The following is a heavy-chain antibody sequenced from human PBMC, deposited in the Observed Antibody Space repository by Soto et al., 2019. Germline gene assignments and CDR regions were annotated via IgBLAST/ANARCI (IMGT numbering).Heavy chain of an antibody. V-gene: IGHV3-9*02. CDR2: ISSNSDTI. CDR1: GFTADDYA. D-gene: IGHD4-17*01. Sequence: EVQLVESGGGLVQPGRSLRLSCVASGFTADDYAMHWVRQAPGKGLEWVSGISSNSDTIDYADSAKGRFTISRDNAKNSLFLQMNSLRPEDTALYYCAKDMKWGGMTTIHYFDSWGQGTLVTVSS. J-gene: IGHJ4*02. CDR3: AKDMKWGGMTTIHYFDS.